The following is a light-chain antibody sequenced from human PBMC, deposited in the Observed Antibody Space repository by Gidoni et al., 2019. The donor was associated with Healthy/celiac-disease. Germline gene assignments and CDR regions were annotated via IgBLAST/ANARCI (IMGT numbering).Light chain of an antibody. J-gene: IGKJ4*01. CDR1: QSVSSY. CDR3: QQRSNWPLT. V-gene: IGKV3-11*01. CDR2: DAS. Sequence: ILFTLSPATLSLSPGERATLSCRASQSVSSYLAWYQQKPGQAPRLLIYDASNRATGIPARFSGSGSGTDFTLTISSLEPEDFAVYYCQQRSNWPLTFGGGTKVEIK.